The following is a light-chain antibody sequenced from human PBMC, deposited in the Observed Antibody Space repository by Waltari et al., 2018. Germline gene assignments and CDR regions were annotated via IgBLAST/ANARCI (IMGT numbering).Light chain of an antibody. V-gene: IGKV2-28*01. CDR3: LQALQTPFT. CDR2: LGS. J-gene: IGKJ3*01. CDR1: QSLLHSTVYDF. Sequence: DIVMTQSPLSLPVTPGEPASIPCRPNQSLLHSTVYDFLDWYLQRPGQSPQLVIYLGSSRASGVPDRVSGSGSGTDFTLKISRVEAEDVGVYYCLQALQTPFTFGPGTRLAIK.